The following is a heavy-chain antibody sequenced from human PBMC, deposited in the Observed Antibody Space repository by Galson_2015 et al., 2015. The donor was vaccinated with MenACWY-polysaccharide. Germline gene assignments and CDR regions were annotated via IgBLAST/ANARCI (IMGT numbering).Heavy chain of an antibody. J-gene: IGHJ6*02. CDR1: GFTFSSYS. CDR3: ARDLIVVVPAAIPHYYYGMDV. V-gene: IGHV3-48*01. Sequence: SLRLSCAASGFTFSSYSMNWVRQAPGKGLEWVSYISSSSSTIYYADSVKGRFTISRDNAKNSLYLQMNSLRAEDTAVYYCARDLIVVVPAAIPHYYYGMDVWGQGTTVIVSS. CDR2: ISSSSSTI. D-gene: IGHD2-2*02.